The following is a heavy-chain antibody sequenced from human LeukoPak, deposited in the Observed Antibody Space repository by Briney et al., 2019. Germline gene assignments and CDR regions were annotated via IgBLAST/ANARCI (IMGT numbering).Heavy chain of an antibody. CDR2: ISSSGGNI. CDR1: GFDFSDYY. CDR3: ARRRDYFDY. J-gene: IGHJ4*02. V-gene: IGHV3-11*01. Sequence: GVSLRLSCVVSGFDFSDYYMSWIRQAPGKGLEWILYISSSGGNIYFADSVKGRFTMSRDNARGSLYLQMNSLRADDTAIYYCARRRDYFDYWGQGTLVTVSS.